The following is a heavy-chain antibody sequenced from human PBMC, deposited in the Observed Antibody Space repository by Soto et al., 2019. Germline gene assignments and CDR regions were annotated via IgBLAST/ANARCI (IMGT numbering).Heavy chain of an antibody. CDR1: GFTFSNAW. D-gene: IGHD6-13*01. J-gene: IGHJ1*01. Sequence: GGSLSLSCAASGFTFSNAWMSWVRQAPGKGLEWVGRIKSKTDGGTTDYAAPVKGRFTISRDDSKNTLYLQMNSLKTEDTAVYYCTTGYSSSWYYFQHWGQGTLVTVSS. CDR3: TTGYSSSWYYFQH. V-gene: IGHV3-15*01. CDR2: IKSKTDGGTT.